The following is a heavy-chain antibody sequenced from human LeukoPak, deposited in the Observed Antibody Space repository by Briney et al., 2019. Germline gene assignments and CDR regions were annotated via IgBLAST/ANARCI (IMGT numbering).Heavy chain of an antibody. CDR2: TYYRSKWYN. CDR1: GDGVSSNSAA. J-gene: IGHJ3*02. D-gene: IGHD2-21*01. CDR3: CHSLSGRTGAFDI. Sequence: SQSLSLTCAISGDGVSSNSAAWNWIRQSPSRGLVWLGRTYYRSKWYNDYAVSVKSRITINPDTSKNQFSLQLDSVTPEDTAVYYCCHSLSGRTGAFDIWGRGTVVTVSS. V-gene: IGHV6-1*01.